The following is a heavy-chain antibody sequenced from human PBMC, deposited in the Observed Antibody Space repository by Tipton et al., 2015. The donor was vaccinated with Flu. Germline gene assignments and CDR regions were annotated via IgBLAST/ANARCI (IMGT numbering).Heavy chain of an antibody. CDR1: GFTFSDYW. CDR2: INQDGSEK. Sequence: SLRLSCADSGFTFSDYWMTWVRQAPGKGLEWVANINQDGSEKYYVDSVKGRFTISRDNVKNSLYLQMSSLRAEDMAVYYCARGIASAASTWGQGTMVTVSS. V-gene: IGHV3-7*03. D-gene: IGHD2-2*01. CDR3: ARGIASAAST. J-gene: IGHJ3*01.